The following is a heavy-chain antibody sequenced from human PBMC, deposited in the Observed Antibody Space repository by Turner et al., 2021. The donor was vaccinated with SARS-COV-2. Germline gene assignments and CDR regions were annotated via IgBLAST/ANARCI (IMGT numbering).Heavy chain of an antibody. J-gene: IGHJ5*02. V-gene: IGHV4-4*07. D-gene: IGHD4-17*01. Sequence: QVQLQESGPRLVKPSETLSLTCSVSGGSISHFYWSWIRQPAGKGLEWIGRIYSSGSTNDNPSLKSRITMSVDTSKNHFSLRLNSVTAADTAVYYCARDGDLRRNWFDPWGQGIQVTVSS. CDR2: IYSSGST. CDR1: GGSISHFY. CDR3: ARDGDLRRNWFDP.